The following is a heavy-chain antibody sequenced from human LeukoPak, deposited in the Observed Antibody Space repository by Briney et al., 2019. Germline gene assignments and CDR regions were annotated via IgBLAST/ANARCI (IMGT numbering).Heavy chain of an antibody. V-gene: IGHV5-51*01. CDR3: ARHRALNGTRYCSSTSCPNYYYYYYMDV. CDR1: GYSFTSYW. CDR2: IYPGDSDT. J-gene: IGHJ6*03. D-gene: IGHD2-2*01. Sequence: GESLKISCKGSGYSFTSYWIGWVRQMPGKGLEGMGIIYPGDSDTRYSPSFQGQVTISADKSISTAYLQWSSLKASDTAMYYCARHRALNGTRYCSSTSCPNYYYYYYMDVWGKGTTVTVSS.